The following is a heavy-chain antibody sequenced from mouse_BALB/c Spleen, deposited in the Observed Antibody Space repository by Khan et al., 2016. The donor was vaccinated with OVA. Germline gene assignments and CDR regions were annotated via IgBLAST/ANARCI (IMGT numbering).Heavy chain of an antibody. D-gene: IGHD4-1*01. CDR1: GYTFTNYV. Sequence: VQLKQSGPELVEPGASVKMSCKASGYTFTNYVMHWVKQKPGQGLEWIGYINPYNAGTRYNEKFKGKATLTSDISSTTAYMELSSLPSEDSAVYYWAREASSWDFSFPYWGQGTLVTVAA. CDR2: INPYNAGT. CDR3: AREASSWDFSFPY. V-gene: IGHV1S136*01. J-gene: IGHJ3*01.